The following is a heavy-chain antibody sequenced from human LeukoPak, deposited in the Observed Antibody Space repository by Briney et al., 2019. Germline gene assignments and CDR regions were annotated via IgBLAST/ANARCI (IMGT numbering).Heavy chain of an antibody. CDR1: GGSFSGYY. CDR2: INHSGST. J-gene: IGHJ3*02. V-gene: IGHV4-34*01. Sequence: KPSETLSLTCAVYGGSFSGYYWSWIRQPPGKGLEWIGEINHSGSTNYNPSLKSRVTISVDTSKNQFSLQLNSVTPEDTAVYYCARDLPVLRYFDWFYAFDIWGQGTMVTVSS. D-gene: IGHD3-9*01. CDR3: ARDLPVLRYFDWFYAFDI.